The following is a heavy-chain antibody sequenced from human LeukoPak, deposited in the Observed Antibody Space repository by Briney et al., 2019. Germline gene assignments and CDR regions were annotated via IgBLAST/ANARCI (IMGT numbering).Heavy chain of an antibody. CDR3: ARTDSSGYFSWFDP. V-gene: IGHV4-59*01. J-gene: IGHJ5*02. Sequence: SETLSLTCTVPGGSISSYYWSWIRQPPGKGLEWIGYIYYSGSTNYNPSLKSRVTISVDTSKNQFSLKLSSVTAADTAVYYCARTDSSGYFSWFDPWGQGTLVTVSS. D-gene: IGHD3-22*01. CDR2: IYYSGST. CDR1: GGSISSYY.